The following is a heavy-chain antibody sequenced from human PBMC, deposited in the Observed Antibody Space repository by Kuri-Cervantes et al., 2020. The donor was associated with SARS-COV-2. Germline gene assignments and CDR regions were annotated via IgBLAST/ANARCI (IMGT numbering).Heavy chain of an antibody. V-gene: IGHV3-30-3*01. CDR3: TTLIDY. CDR1: GFTVSSNE. J-gene: IGHJ4*02. Sequence: GESLKISCAASGFTVSSNEMSWVRQAPGKGLEWVAVISYDGSNKYYADSVKGRFTISRANSKNTLYLQMNSLKTEDTAVYYCTTLIDYWGQGALVTVSS. CDR2: ISYDGSNK.